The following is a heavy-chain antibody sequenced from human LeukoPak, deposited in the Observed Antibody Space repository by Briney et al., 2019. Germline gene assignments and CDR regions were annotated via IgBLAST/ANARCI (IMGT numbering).Heavy chain of an antibody. Sequence: GGSLRLSCAASGFTFSSYGMHWVRQAPGKGLEWVAVIWYDGSNKYYADSVKGRFTISRDNSKNTLYLQMNSLRAEDTAVYYCAESGYYGSGSFFDYWGQGTLVTVSS. CDR3: AESGYYGSGSFFDY. J-gene: IGHJ4*02. CDR1: GFTFSSYG. V-gene: IGHV3-33*06. CDR2: IWYDGSNK. D-gene: IGHD3-10*01.